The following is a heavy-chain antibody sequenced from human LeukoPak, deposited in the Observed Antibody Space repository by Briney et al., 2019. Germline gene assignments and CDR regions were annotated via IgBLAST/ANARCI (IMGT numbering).Heavy chain of an antibody. CDR3: AREIYAVTTGYNWFDP. CDR1: GFTVSSNY. CDR2: IYSGGST. Sequence: GGSLRLSCAASGFTVSSNYMSWVRQAPGKGLEWVSVIYSGGSTYYADSVKGRFTISRHNSKNTLYLQMNSLRAEDTAVYYCAREIYAVTTGYNWFDPWGQGTLVTVSS. D-gene: IGHD4-11*01. V-gene: IGHV3-53*04. J-gene: IGHJ5*02.